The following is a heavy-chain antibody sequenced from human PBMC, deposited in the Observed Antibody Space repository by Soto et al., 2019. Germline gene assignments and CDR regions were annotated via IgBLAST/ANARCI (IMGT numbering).Heavy chain of an antibody. CDR3: AMDRRAGGNYGFYSDF. CDR1: GFTFSSYG. J-gene: IGHJ4*02. CDR2: SSATGAGT. Sequence: EVQLLESGGGLVQPGGSLRLSCAASGFTFSSYGMTWVRQAPGKGLEWVSFSSATGAGTYYADSVKGRFTISRDNSKNSLYLQMTSLRADDTAVYYCAMDRRAGGNYGFYSDFWGQGALVIVSS. D-gene: IGHD1-7*01. V-gene: IGHV3-23*01.